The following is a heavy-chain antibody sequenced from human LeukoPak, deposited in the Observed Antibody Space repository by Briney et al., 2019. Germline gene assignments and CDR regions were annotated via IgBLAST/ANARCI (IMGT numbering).Heavy chain of an antibody. CDR1: GGSISSGGYS. D-gene: IGHD1-26*01. CDR2: IYHSGST. Sequence: SETLSLTCAVSGGSISSGGYSWSWIRQPPGKGLEWIGYIYHSGSTYYNPSLKSRVTISVDRSKNQFSLKLSSVTAADTAVYYCARERTGVGATRWLDPWGQGTLVTVSS. J-gene: IGHJ5*02. CDR3: ARERTGVGATRWLDP. V-gene: IGHV4-30-2*01.